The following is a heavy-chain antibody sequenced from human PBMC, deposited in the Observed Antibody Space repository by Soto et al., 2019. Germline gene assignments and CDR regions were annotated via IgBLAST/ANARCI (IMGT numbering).Heavy chain of an antibody. CDR1: GFTFSSYG. CDR3: ARGYSSTWYGADS. Sequence: PGGSLRLSCAASGFTFSSYGMHWVRQAPGKGLEWVAVIWYDGSSEYYAESVKGRFTISRDNSKNSLDLQMNSLRAEDSAVYYCARGYSSTWYGADSWGQGILVTVSS. D-gene: IGHD6-13*01. V-gene: IGHV3-33*01. J-gene: IGHJ4*02. CDR2: IWYDGSSE.